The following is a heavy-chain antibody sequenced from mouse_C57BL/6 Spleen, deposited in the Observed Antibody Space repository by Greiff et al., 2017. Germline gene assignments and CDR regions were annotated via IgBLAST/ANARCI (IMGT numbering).Heavy chain of an antibody. Sequence: QVQLQQPGAELVRPGSSVKLSCKASGYTFTSYWMHWVKQRPIQGLEWIGNIDPSDSETPYNQKFKDKATLTVDKSSSTAYMQLSSLTSEDSAVYYCARAYYYGSVWFAYWGQGTLVTVSA. CDR2: IDPSDSET. CDR1: GYTFTSYW. J-gene: IGHJ3*01. V-gene: IGHV1-52*01. CDR3: ARAYYYGSVWFAY. D-gene: IGHD1-1*01.